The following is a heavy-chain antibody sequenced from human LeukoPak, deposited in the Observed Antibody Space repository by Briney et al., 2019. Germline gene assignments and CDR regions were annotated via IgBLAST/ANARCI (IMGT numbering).Heavy chain of an antibody. J-gene: IGHJ4*02. CDR3: ARAENRYCSSTSCYGRHDYYFDY. V-gene: IGHV1-69*04. D-gene: IGHD2-2*01. Sequence: SVKVSCKASGGTFSSYAISWVRQAPGQGLEWMGRIIPILGIANYAQKFQGRVTITADKSTSTAYMELSSLRSEDTAVYYCARAENRYCSSTSCYGRHDYYFDYWGQGTLVTVSS. CDR1: GGTFSSYA. CDR2: IIPILGIA.